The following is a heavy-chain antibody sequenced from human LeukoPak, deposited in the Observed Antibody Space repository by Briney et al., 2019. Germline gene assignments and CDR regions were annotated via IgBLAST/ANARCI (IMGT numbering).Heavy chain of an antibody. CDR2: ISGSGGST. CDR3: AKDPSYYYDSSGHFDY. D-gene: IGHD3-22*01. V-gene: IGHV3-23*01. Sequence: GGFLRLSCAASGFTFSSYAMRWVRQAPGKGLEWVSAISGSGGSTYYADSVKGRFTISRDNSKNTLYLQMNSLRAEDTAVYYCAKDPSYYYDSSGHFDYWGQGTLVTVSS. J-gene: IGHJ4*02. CDR1: GFTFSSYA.